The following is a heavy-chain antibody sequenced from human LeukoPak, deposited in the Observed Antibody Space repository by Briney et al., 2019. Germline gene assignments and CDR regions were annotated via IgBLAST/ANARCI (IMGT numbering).Heavy chain of an antibody. CDR1: GYTFTSYA. CDR3: ARDPDGSGWLDY. CDR2: INAGNGNT. D-gene: IGHD6-19*01. Sequence: GESLKISCKGSGYTFTSYAMHWVRQAPGQRLEWMGWINAGNGNTKYSQKFQGRVTITRDTSASTAYMELSSLRSEDTAVYYCARDPDGSGWLDYWGQGTLVTVSS. J-gene: IGHJ4*02. V-gene: IGHV1-3*01.